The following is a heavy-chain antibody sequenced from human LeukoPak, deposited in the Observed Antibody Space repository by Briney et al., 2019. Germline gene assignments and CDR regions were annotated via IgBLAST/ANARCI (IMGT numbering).Heavy chain of an antibody. V-gene: IGHV3-23*01. CDR1: GFTFSSYA. J-gene: IGHJ4*02. CDR3: ARDSGYSSGWYPGMLGY. CDR2: ISGSGGST. Sequence: PGGSLRLSCAASGFTFSSYAMSWVRQAPGKGLEWVSAISGSGGSTYYADSVKGRFTISRDNSKNTLYLQMNSLRAEDTAVYYCARDSGYSSGWYPGMLGYWGQGTLVTVSS. D-gene: IGHD6-19*01.